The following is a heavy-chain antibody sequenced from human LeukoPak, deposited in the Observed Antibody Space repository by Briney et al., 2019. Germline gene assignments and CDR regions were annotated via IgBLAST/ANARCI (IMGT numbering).Heavy chain of an antibody. CDR2: INAGNGNT. V-gene: IGHV1-3*01. CDR3: ASSSGYDWDAFDI. CDR1: GYTFTSYA. Sequence: ASVKVSCKASGYTFTSYAMHWVRQAPGQRLEWMGWINAGNGNTKYSQKVQGRVTITRDTSASTAYMELSSLRSEDTAVYYCASSSGYDWDAFDIWGQGTMVTVSS. J-gene: IGHJ3*02. D-gene: IGHD5-12*01.